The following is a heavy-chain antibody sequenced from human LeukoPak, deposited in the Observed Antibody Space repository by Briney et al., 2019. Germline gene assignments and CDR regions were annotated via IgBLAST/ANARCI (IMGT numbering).Heavy chain of an antibody. CDR1: GFTFSSYG. CDR3: VRDMTTVTTCYLQH. CDR2: IRYDGSNK. J-gene: IGHJ1*01. V-gene: IGHV3-30*02. Sequence: GGSLRLSCAASGFTFSSYGMHWVRQAPGKGLEWVAFIRYDGSNKYYADSVKGRFTISRDNSKNTLYLQMNSLRAEDTAVYYCVRDMTTVTTCYLQHRGQGTLVTVSS. D-gene: IGHD4-17*01.